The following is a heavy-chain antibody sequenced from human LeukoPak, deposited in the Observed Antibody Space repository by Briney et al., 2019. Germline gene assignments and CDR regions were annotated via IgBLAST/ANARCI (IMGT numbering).Heavy chain of an antibody. CDR1: GGTFSSYA. CDR2: IIPILGIA. CDR3: ASAKAETLRYFDWRNGGMDV. J-gene: IGHJ6*02. Sequence: ASVKVSCKASGGTFSSYAISWVRQAPGQGLEWMGRIIPILGIANYAQKFQGRVTITADKSTSTAYMELTSLRSEDTAIYYCASAKAETLRYFDWRNGGMDVWAQGTTVTVSS. D-gene: IGHD3-9*01. V-gene: IGHV1-69*04.